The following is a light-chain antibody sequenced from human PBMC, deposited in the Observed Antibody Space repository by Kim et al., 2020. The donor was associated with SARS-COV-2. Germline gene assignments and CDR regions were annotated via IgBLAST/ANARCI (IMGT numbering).Light chain of an antibody. V-gene: IGKV1-9*01. CDR3: QHLNGKPRT. CDR1: QDINRY. J-gene: IGKJ1*01. Sequence: IQLTQSPSSLSASVGDRVTITCRASQDINRYLAWYQQTPGKAPNLLIYAASTLQSGVPSRFSGSGSGTDFALTISSLQPEDFATYYCQHLNGKPRTFGQGTKVDIK. CDR2: AAS.